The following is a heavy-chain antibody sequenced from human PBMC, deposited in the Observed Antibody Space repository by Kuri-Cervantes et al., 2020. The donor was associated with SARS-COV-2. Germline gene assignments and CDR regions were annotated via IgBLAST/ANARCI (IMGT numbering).Heavy chain of an antibody. CDR2: IYYSGST. CDR1: GGSISSSSYY. D-gene: IGHD5-18*01. CDR3: ARRTLDTAMVRGVRAPNDAFDI. J-gene: IGHJ3*02. Sequence: GSLRLSCTVSGGSISSSSYYWGWIRQPPGKGLEWIGSIYYSGSTYYNPSLKGRVTISVDTSKNQFSPKLSSVTAADTAVYYCARRTLDTAMVRGVRAPNDAFDIWGQGTMVTVSS. V-gene: IGHV4-39*01.